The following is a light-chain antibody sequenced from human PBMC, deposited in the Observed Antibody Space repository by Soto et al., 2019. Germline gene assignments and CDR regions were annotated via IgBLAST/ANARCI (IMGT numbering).Light chain of an antibody. Sequence: DILMTQSPSSLSASVGDRVTITCQASQDIRENVNWYQLKPGKAPRLLIYDASHLETGVPSKFSGSRSGTDFTLTINGLQPEDFATYCCQQYDSLPHTFGQGTKVEIK. V-gene: IGKV1-33*01. J-gene: IGKJ1*01. CDR2: DAS. CDR1: QDIREN. CDR3: QQYDSLPHT.